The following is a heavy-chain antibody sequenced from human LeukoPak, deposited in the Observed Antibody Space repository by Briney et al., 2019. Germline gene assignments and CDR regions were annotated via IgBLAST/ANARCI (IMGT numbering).Heavy chain of an antibody. D-gene: IGHD2-21*02. V-gene: IGHV3-30*18. CDR2: ISYDGSNK. CDR1: GFTFSSYG. Sequence: PGRSLRLSCAASGFTFSSYGMHWVRQAPGKGLEWVVVISYDGSNKYYADSVKGRFTISRDNSKNTLYLQMNSLRAEDTAVYYCAKDQDGGNSWGGAFDYWGQGTLVTVSS. CDR3: AKDQDGGNSWGGAFDY. J-gene: IGHJ4*02.